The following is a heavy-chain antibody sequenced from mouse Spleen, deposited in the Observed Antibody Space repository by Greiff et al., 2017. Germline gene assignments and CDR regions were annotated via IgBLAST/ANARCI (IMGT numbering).Heavy chain of an antibody. Sequence: EVNLVESGGGLVKPGGSLKLSCAASGFTFSSYAMSWVRQTPEKRLEWVATISSGGSYTYYPDSVKGRFTISRDNAKNTLYLQMSSLRSEDTAMYYCATGPAAYWGQGTLVTVSA. J-gene: IGHJ3*01. CDR2: ISSGGSYT. CDR3: ATGPAAY. V-gene: IGHV5-9-1*01. CDR1: GFTFSSYA.